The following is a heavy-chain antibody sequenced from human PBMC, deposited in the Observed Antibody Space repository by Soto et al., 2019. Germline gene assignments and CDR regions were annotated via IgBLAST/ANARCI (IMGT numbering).Heavy chain of an antibody. Sequence: QVQLVESGGGVVQPGRSLRLSCAASGFTFSNYGMHWVLQAPGKGLEWVTVIWYDGSNKYYADSVKGRFTISRDNSKNTLYLQMNSLRAEDTAVYYCARELATVADYYYYGMDVWGQGTTVTVSS. D-gene: IGHD1-1*01. J-gene: IGHJ6*02. CDR1: GFTFSNYG. CDR2: IWYDGSNK. CDR3: ARELATVADYYYYGMDV. V-gene: IGHV3-33*01.